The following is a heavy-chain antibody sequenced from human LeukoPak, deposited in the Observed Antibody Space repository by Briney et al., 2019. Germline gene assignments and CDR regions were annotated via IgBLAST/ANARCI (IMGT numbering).Heavy chain of an antibody. CDR2: INSDGSST. V-gene: IGHV3-74*01. D-gene: IGHD2-21*02. CDR3: ARECGGDCWDAFDI. Sequence: QPGGSLRLSCATSGFTFSSYWMHWVRQAPGKGLVWVSRINSDGSSTSYADFVKGRFTISRDNAKNTLYLQMNSLRAEDTAEYYCARECGGDCWDAFDIWGQGTMVTVSS. J-gene: IGHJ3*02. CDR1: GFTFSSYW.